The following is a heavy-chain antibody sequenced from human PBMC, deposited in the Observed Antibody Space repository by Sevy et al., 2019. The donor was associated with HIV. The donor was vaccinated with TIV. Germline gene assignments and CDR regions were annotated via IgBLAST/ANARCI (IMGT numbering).Heavy chain of an antibody. Sequence: GGSLRLSCAASGFTFSTYAMTWVRQAPGKGLEWVSVITISGGSTYYADSVKGRFTISRDNSKKNLYLQMNSLRAEDTAVYYCAKDRVSGTYYTGDFDYWGQGTLVTVSS. J-gene: IGHJ4*02. CDR3: AKDRVSGTYYTGDFDY. D-gene: IGHD3-10*01. CDR2: ITISGGST. V-gene: IGHV3-23*01. CDR1: GFTFSTYA.